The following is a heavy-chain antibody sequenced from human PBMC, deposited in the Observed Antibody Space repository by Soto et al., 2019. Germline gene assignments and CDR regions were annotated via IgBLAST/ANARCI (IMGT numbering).Heavy chain of an antibody. D-gene: IGHD2-2*01. CDR1: GYTFTSYG. CDR3: ARSLKEPAAPPYYFDY. CDR2: ISAYNGNT. Sequence: VASVKVSCKASGYTFTSYGISWLRQAPGQGLEWMGWISAYNGNTNYAQKLQGRVTMTTDTSTSTAYMELRSLRSDDTAVYYCARSLKEPAAPPYYFDYWGQGTLVTVSS. J-gene: IGHJ4*02. V-gene: IGHV1-18*01.